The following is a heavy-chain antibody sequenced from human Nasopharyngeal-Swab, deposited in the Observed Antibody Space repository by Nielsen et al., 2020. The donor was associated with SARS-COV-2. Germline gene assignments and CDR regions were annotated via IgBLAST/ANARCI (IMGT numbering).Heavy chain of an antibody. CDR2: IYTSGST. V-gene: IGHV4-4*07. Sequence: SDPLSLTFTVSGGSISSYYWSWIRQPAGKGLEWIGRIYTSGSTNYNPSLKSRVTISVDTSKNQFSLKLSSVTAADTAVYYCARAGGWLQWIDYWGQGTLVTVSS. CDR1: GGSISSYY. D-gene: IGHD5-24*01. CDR3: ARAGGWLQWIDY. J-gene: IGHJ4*02.